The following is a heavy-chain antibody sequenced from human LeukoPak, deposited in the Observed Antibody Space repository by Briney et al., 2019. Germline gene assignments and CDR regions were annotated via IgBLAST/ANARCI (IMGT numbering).Heavy chain of an antibody. J-gene: IGHJ4*02. V-gene: IGHV3-30*18. CDR3: AKGDPYGSGSYPVDY. Sequence: GGSRRLSCAASGFTFSRYGMHWVRKASGKGLEWVALISYDGSNKYYADSVKGRFTISRDNSKNTLYLQMNSLRPEDTAVYYCAKGDPYGSGSYPVDYWGQGTLVTVSS. D-gene: IGHD3-10*01. CDR1: GFTFSRYG. CDR2: ISYDGSNK.